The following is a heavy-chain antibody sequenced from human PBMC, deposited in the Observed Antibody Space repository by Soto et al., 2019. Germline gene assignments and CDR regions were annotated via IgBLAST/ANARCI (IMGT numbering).Heavy chain of an antibody. J-gene: IGHJ6*02. V-gene: IGHV3-30-3*01. CDR3: ARGAKYYYGSVTNYYYYGMDV. CDR2: ISYDGSNK. CDR1: GFTFSSYA. D-gene: IGHD3-10*01. Sequence: GGSLRLSCAASGFTFSSYAMHWVRQAPGKGLEWVAVISYDGSNKYYADSVKGRFTISRDNSKNTLYLQMNSLRAEDTAVYYCARGAKYYYGSVTNYYYYGMDVWGQGTTVTVSS.